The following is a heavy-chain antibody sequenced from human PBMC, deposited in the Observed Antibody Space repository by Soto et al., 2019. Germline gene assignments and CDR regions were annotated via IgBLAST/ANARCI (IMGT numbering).Heavy chain of an antibody. J-gene: IGHJ3*02. CDR1: GYTFTSYG. V-gene: IGHV1-18*04. CDR2: ISAYNGNT. D-gene: IGHD1-20*01. Sequence: RASVKVSCKASGYTFTSYGISWVRQAPGQGLEWMGWISAYNGNTNYAQKLQGRVAMTTDTSTSTAYMELRSLRSDDTAVYYCARTDITGTDAFDIWGQGTMVTVSS. CDR3: ARTDITGTDAFDI.